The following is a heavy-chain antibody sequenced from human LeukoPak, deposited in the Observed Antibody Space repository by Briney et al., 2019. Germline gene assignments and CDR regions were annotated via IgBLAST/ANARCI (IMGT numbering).Heavy chain of an antibody. CDR2: IDTDRTTT. CDR1: GFTFSSYW. D-gene: IGHD1-14*01. J-gene: IGHJ4*02. CDR3: ARDRMGY. V-gene: IGHV3-74*01. Sequence: GGSLRLSCAASGFTFSSYWMHWVRQAPGKGLVWVSRIDTDRTTTTYADSVKGRFTISRDNAKNTLYLQMNSLRAEDTAVYYCARDRMGYWGQGTLVTVSS.